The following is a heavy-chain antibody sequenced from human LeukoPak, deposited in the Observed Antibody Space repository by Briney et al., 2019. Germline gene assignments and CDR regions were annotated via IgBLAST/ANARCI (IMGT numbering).Heavy chain of an antibody. CDR2: IYFSGTT. D-gene: IGHD6-19*01. CDR3: ARRAVAGTAAFDM. CDR1: GGSFSDYY. V-gene: IGHV4-34*01. J-gene: IGHJ3*02. Sequence: SETLSLTCAVYGGSFSDYYWGWIRQSPGKGLEWLGNIYFSGTTYYNPSLKSRVTMSVDTAKNQFSLKLSSVTAADTTLYYCARRAVAGTAAFDMWGQGTMVTVSS.